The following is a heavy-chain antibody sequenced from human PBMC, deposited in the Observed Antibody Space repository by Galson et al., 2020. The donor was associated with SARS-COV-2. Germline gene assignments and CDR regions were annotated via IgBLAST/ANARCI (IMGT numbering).Heavy chain of an antibody. Sequence: ASVKVSCKASGYTFTSYGISWVRQAPGQGLEWMGWISAYNGNTNYAQQLQGRVTMTTDTSTSTAYMELRSLRSDDTAVYYCAREKGEGVLLWCGELLDVWGQGTTVTVSS. J-gene: IGHJ6*02. CDR1: GYTFTSYG. CDR3: AREKGEGVLLWCGELLDV. D-gene: IGHD3-10*01. CDR2: ISAYNGNT. V-gene: IGHV1-18*01.